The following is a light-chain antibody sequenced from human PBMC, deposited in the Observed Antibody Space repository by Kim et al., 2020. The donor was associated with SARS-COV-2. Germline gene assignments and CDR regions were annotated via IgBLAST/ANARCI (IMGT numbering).Light chain of an antibody. CDR2: EDN. Sequence: NFMLTQPHSVSESPGKTVTISCTRSSGSIASNYVQWYQQRPGSAPTTVIYEDNQRPSGVPDRFSGSIDSSSNSASLTISGLKTEDEADYYCQSYDSNQRVLFGRGTQLTVL. CDR1: SGSIASNY. J-gene: IGLJ2*01. V-gene: IGLV6-57*03. CDR3: QSYDSNQRVL.